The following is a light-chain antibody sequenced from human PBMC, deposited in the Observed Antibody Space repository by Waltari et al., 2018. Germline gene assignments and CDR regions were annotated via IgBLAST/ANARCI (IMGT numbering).Light chain of an antibody. CDR3: LQYISSPRT. Sequence: DIQMTQSPSSLSASVGDTVTITCRASQSISSWLAWYQQKPGKASNLLIYKSSSLQSGVPSRFSGSGSGTDFTLTISSLQPEDFATYYCLQYISSPRTFGQGTKVEI. CDR1: QSISSW. CDR2: KSS. J-gene: IGKJ1*01. V-gene: IGKV1-12*01.